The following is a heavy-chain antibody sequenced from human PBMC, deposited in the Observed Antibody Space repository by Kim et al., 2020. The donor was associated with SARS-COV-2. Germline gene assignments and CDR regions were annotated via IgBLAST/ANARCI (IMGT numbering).Heavy chain of an antibody. V-gene: IGHV3-53*01. Sequence: GRFTISRDNSTNTLYLQMNSLRAEDTAVYYCARDYHVLDYYYGMDVWGQGTTVTVSS. D-gene: IGHD3-16*02. CDR3: ARDYHVLDYYYGMDV. J-gene: IGHJ6*02.